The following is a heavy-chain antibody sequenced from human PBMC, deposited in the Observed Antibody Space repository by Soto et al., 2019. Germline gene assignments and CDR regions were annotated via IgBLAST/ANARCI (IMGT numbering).Heavy chain of an antibody. Sequence: QVQLVQSGAEVKKPGASVKVSCKASGYTFTSYGISWVRQAPGQGLEWMGWISAYNGNTNYAQKLQGRVTMTTDTATSTAYMELRSLRSDDTAVYYCARDEVTIVVGKALNWFAPWGQGTLVTVSS. J-gene: IGHJ5*02. D-gene: IGHD3-22*01. CDR1: GYTFTSYG. CDR3: ARDEVTIVVGKALNWFAP. CDR2: ISAYNGNT. V-gene: IGHV1-18*01.